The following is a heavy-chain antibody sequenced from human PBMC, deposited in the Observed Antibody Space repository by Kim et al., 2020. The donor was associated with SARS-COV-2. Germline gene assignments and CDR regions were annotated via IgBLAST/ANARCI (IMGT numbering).Heavy chain of an antibody. D-gene: IGHD1-26*01. J-gene: IGHJ2*01. Sequence: GGSLRLSCAASGFTFSSYGMHWVRQAPGKGLEWVAVISYDGSNKYYADSVKGRFTISRDNSKNTLYLQMNSLRAEDTAVYYCAKEKSYRDWYFDLWGRGT. CDR2: ISYDGSNK. V-gene: IGHV3-30*18. CDR1: GFTFSSYG. CDR3: AKEKSYRDWYFDL.